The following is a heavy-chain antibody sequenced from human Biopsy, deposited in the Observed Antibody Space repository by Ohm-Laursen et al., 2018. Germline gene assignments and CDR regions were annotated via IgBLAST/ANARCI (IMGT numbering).Heavy chain of an antibody. Sequence: SDTLSLTCIVSGASISAYYWSWIRQPPGKGLEWIGIIYYSGNTKYNPSLKSRVTISVDTSRNQFSLKLSSVTAADTAVYYCARVRVWADSEGAFDPWGQGTMVTVSS. CDR1: GASISAYY. CDR2: IYYSGNT. D-gene: IGHD1-26*01. V-gene: IGHV4-59*07. J-gene: IGHJ3*01. CDR3: ARVRVWADSEGAFDP.